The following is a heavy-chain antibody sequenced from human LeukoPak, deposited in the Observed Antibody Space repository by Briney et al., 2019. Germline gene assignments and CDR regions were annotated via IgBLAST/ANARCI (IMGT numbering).Heavy chain of an antibody. Sequence: AGESLKISCKGSGYTFTSYWSGWVRQMPGKGLGWMGIIYPGDSESKYNPSLQGPVHISANKSNRTAYLQWSSLKASDTAIYYCARIEGSTFDYWGQGTLVTVSS. CDR3: ARIEGSTFDY. V-gene: IGHV5-51*01. CDR1: GYTFTSYW. J-gene: IGHJ4*02. CDR2: IYPGDSES.